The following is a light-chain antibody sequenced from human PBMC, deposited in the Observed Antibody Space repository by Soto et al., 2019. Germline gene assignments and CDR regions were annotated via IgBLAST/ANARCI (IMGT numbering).Light chain of an antibody. Sequence: EIVLTQSPGTLSLSPGERATLSCRASQSVSSTYLAWYQQKPGQAPRLLIYGASIRATGVPDRFSGSGSGTDLTLTISRLEPEDFALYYCQQYGSSPYTFGQGTKLEIK. V-gene: IGKV3-20*01. CDR2: GAS. CDR1: QSVSSTY. CDR3: QQYGSSPYT. J-gene: IGKJ2*01.